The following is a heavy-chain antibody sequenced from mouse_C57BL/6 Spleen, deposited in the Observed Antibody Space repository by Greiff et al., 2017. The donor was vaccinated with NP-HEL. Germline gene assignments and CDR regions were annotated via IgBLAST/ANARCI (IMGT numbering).Heavy chain of an antibody. J-gene: IGHJ1*03. CDR2: INPGSGGT. CDR1: GYAFTNYL. Sequence: QVQLQQSGAELVRPGTSVKVSCKASGYAFTNYLIEWVKQRPGQGLEWIGVINPGSGGTNYNEKFKGKATLTADKSSSTAYMQLSSLTSEDSAVYFCARKRLGSSGYFDVWGTGTTVTVSS. V-gene: IGHV1-54*01. D-gene: IGHD1-1*01. CDR3: ARKRLGSSGYFDV.